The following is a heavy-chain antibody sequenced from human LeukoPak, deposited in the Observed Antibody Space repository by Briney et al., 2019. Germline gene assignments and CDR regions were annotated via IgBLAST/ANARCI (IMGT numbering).Heavy chain of an antibody. V-gene: IGHV3-48*03. CDR2: IGTSGSSI. CDR3: ARDKGATSAFDI. D-gene: IGHD1-26*01. Sequence: PGGSLRLSCAASGFTFSSYEMSWVRQGPGKGLEWLSYIGTSGSSIYYADSVKGRFTISRDNGKRSLYLQMNSVRGEDTGAYFCARDKGATSAFDIWGQGTMVTVSS. J-gene: IGHJ3*02. CDR1: GFTFSSYE.